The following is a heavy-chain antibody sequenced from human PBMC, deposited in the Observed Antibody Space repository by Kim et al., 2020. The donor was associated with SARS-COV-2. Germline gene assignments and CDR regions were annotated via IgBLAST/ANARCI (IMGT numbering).Heavy chain of an antibody. CDR1: GFIFSSYD. CDR2: ITRDGST. V-gene: IGHV3-23*01. CDR3: AREPARRADY. Sequence: GGSLRLSCAASGFIFSSYDMSWVRQAPGKGLEWISAITRDGSTFYADSVKGRFSISRDNPENTLYLQMDSLRVEDTAVYYCAREPARRADYWGQGTLVTV. J-gene: IGHJ4*02. D-gene: IGHD1-1*01.